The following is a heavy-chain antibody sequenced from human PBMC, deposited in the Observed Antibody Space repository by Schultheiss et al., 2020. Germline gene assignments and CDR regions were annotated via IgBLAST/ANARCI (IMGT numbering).Heavy chain of an antibody. J-gene: IGHJ4*02. D-gene: IGHD2-15*01. Sequence: SETLSLTCTVSGDSVSSGSYYWSWIRQPPGKGLEWIGEINHSGSTNYNPSLKSRVTISVDTSKNQFSLKLSSVTAADTAVYYCARDIGGLDYWGQGTLVTVFS. CDR1: GDSVSSGSYY. V-gene: IGHV4-31*03. CDR3: ARDIGGLDY. CDR2: INHSGST.